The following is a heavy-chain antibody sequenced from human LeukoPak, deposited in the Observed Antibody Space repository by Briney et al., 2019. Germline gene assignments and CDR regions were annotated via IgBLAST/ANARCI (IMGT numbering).Heavy chain of an antibody. D-gene: IGHD3-22*01. Sequence: SETLSLTCTVSGGSIPTSSYFWRGIRQPPGKGLEWVGSIYYSGSTYYNPSLKSRVTISVDTSTNQFSLKLTSVTAADTAVYYCARHGVVVTLFNYWSQGTLVTVSS. J-gene: IGHJ4*02. CDR1: GGSIPTSSYF. CDR2: IYYSGST. CDR3: ARHGVVVTLFNY. V-gene: IGHV4-39*01.